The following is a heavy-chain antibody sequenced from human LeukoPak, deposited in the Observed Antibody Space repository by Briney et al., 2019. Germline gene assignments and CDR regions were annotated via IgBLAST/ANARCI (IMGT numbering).Heavy chain of an antibody. J-gene: IGHJ4*02. D-gene: IGHD6-13*01. CDR3: ARQKGLARSFDY. CDR2: VYYSGST. V-gene: IGHV4-59*08. CDR1: GASISSYY. Sequence: PSETLSLTCTVSGASISSYYWSWIRQPPGKGLEWIGHVYYSGSTKFNPSLKSRVTISIDTSKNQFSLKLSSVTAADKAVYYCARQKGLARSFDYWGQGILVTVSS.